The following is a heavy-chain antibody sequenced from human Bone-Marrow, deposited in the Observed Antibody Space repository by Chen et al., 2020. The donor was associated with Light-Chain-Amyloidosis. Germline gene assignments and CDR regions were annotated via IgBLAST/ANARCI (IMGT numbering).Heavy chain of an antibody. CDR3: ARDHSSGWYPYQDY. V-gene: IGHV3-7*03. Sequence: EVQLVESGGGLVQPGGSLKLSCAASGFTFSSHWMSWVRKAPGKGLEWVANIKEDGSQKYYVDSVKGQFTISRDNAKNSLYLQMNSLRAEDTAVYYCARDHSSGWYPYQDYWGQGTLVSVSS. D-gene: IGHD6-13*01. CDR2: IKEDGSQK. CDR1: GFTFSSHW. J-gene: IGHJ4*02.